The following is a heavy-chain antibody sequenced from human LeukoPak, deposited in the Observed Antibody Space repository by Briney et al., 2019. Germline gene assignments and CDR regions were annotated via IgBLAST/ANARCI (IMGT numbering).Heavy chain of an antibody. CDR1: GGSISSSSYY. Sequence: SETLSLTCTVSGGSISSSSYYWGWIRQPPGKGLEWIGSIYYSGSTYYNPSLKSRVTISVDTSKNRFSLKLSSVTAADTAVYYCARHFTYYYDSSGYYWTLFDYWGQGTLVTVSS. V-gene: IGHV4-39*01. J-gene: IGHJ4*02. CDR2: IYYSGST. CDR3: ARHFTYYYDSSGYYWTLFDY. D-gene: IGHD3-22*01.